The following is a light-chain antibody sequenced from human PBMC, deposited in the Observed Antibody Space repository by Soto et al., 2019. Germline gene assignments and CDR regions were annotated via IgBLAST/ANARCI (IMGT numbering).Light chain of an antibody. J-gene: IGLJ2*01. V-gene: IGLV2-14*03. CDR2: DVT. Sequence: QSALTQPASVSGSPGQSITISCTGTSSDVGGYDYVSWYQHHPGTAPKLMIYDVTNRPSGISNRFSGSKSGNTASLTISGLQAEDEGDYYCSSYTSSVTVVFGGGTKVTVL. CDR1: SSDVGGYDY. CDR3: SSYTSSVTVV.